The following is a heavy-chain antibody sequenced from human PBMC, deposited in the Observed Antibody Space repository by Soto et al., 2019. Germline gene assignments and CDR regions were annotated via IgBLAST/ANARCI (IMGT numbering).Heavy chain of an antibody. CDR2: IYYSGST. CDR1: GGSISSSSYY. V-gene: IGHV4-39*01. Sequence: SETLSLTCTVSGGSISSSSYYWGWIRQPPGKGLEWIGSIYYSGSTYYNPSLKSRVTISVDTSKNQFSLKLSSVTAADTAVYYCARGPYGDYSDLYHFDYWGQGTLVTVSS. CDR3: ARGPYGDYSDLYHFDY. J-gene: IGHJ4*02. D-gene: IGHD4-17*01.